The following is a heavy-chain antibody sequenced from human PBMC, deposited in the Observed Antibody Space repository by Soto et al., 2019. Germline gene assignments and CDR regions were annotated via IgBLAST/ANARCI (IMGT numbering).Heavy chain of an antibody. V-gene: IGHV3-23*01. CDR3: GRVGMNYYDSSRESSYGMEV. J-gene: IGHJ6*01. CDR2: VVGSGEST. CDR1: GFTFSTYT. D-gene: IGHD3-22*01. Sequence: VGSLRLSCAASGFTFSTYTMTCVRHSPGKGLERVSSVVGSGESTYYADSVKGRFTISRDNSKNTLYVQMNSLRAEDTAIYYCGRVGMNYYDSSRESSYGMEVWGQGTPVNVS.